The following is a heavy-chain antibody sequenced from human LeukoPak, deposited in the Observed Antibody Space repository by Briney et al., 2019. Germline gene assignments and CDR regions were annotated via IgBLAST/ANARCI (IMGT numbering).Heavy chain of an antibody. J-gene: IGHJ4*02. Sequence: SETLSLTCTVSGGSMHNYYWSWIRQPAGKGLEWIGTISYSGGTYYNPSLKSRVTISIDTSKTQFSLKLSSVTATDTAVYYCARHFDYWGREPWSPSPQ. CDR2: ISYSGGT. CDR3: ARHFDY. V-gene: IGHV4-59*05. CDR1: GGSMHNYY.